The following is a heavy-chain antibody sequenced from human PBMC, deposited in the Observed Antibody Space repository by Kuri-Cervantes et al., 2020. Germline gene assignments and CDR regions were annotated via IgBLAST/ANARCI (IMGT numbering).Heavy chain of an antibody. CDR1: GFTFSSYS. D-gene: IGHD3-22*01. Sequence: GGSLRLSCAASGFTFSSYSMNWVRQAPGKGLEWVSLISSTNSEIYYADSVKGRFTISRDNVNNSLFLQMNSLRAEDTAVYYCARADYFGSRGYYRGANFDCWGQGTLVTVSS. CDR3: ARADYFGSRGYYRGANFDC. CDR2: ISSTNSEI. V-gene: IGHV3-21*01. J-gene: IGHJ4*02.